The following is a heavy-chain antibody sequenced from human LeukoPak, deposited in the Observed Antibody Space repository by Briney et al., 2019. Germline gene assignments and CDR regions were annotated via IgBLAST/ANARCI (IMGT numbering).Heavy chain of an antibody. V-gene: IGHV3-23*01. J-gene: IGHJ4*02. D-gene: IGHD3-10*01. Sequence: GGSLRLSCAASGFTFSSYGMSWVRQAPGKGLEWVSAIGGSDGHTYYADSVKGRFTISRDDSKNSLYLQMSSLKTEDTAVYYCARGKNSFDYWGQGTLVTVSS. CDR3: ARGKNSFDY. CDR1: GFTFSSYG. CDR2: IGGSDGHT.